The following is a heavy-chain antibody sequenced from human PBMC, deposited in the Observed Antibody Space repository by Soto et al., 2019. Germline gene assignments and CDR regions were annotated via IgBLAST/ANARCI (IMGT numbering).Heavy chain of an antibody. CDR1: GYTFTSYG. Sequence: ASVKVSCKASGYTFTSYGISWVRQAPGQGLEWMGWISAYNGNTNYAQKLQGRVTMTTDTSTSTAYMELRSLRSDDTAVYYCARDLDTAMGLYYYYGMDVWGQGTTVTVSS. J-gene: IGHJ6*02. D-gene: IGHD5-18*01. CDR2: ISAYNGNT. V-gene: IGHV1-18*01. CDR3: ARDLDTAMGLYYYYGMDV.